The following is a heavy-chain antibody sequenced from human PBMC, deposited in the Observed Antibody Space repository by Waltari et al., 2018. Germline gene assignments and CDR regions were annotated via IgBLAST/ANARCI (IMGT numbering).Heavy chain of an antibody. D-gene: IGHD7-27*01. CDR1: GYSFTAYY. CDR3: ARVLSTVQLGIFAY. V-gene: IGHV1-2*06. Sequence: QVQMVQSGAEVKKPGASVKVSCKASGYSFTAYYLHWGRQAPGQGLEWMGRINPNRGATTYAQMFQGRVTMTRDTSISTAYMEVTGLRSDDTAVYYCARVLSTVQLGIFAYWGQGTVVTVSS. CDR2: INPNRGAT. J-gene: IGHJ4*02.